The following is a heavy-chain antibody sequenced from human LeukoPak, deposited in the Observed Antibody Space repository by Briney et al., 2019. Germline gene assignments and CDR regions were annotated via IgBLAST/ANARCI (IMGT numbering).Heavy chain of an antibody. CDR1: GFTFSSYG. J-gene: IGHJ4*02. V-gene: IGHV3-23*01. D-gene: IGHD3-16*01. CDR3: AKDATFGGVMAMYYFDY. CDR2: ISGSGGST. Sequence: PGGSLRLSCAAPGFTFSSYGMSWVRQAPGKGLEWVSGISGSGGSTNYADSVKGRFTISRDNSKNTLYLQMNSLRAEDTAVYYCAKDATFGGVMAMYYFDYWGQGTLVTVSS.